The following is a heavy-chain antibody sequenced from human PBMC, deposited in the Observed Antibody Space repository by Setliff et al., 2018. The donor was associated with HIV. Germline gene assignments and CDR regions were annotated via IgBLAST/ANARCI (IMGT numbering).Heavy chain of an antibody. CDR1: GGSISSGSYY. J-gene: IGHJ4*02. Sequence: SETLSLTCTVSGGSISSGSYYWSWIRQPAGKGLEWIGRIYTSGSTNYNPSLKSRVTISVDTSKNQFSLKLSPVTAADTAVYYCARGGSGSPFDYWGQGTLVTVSS. CDR3: ARGGSGSPFDY. D-gene: IGHD1-26*01. V-gene: IGHV4-61*02. CDR2: IYTSGST.